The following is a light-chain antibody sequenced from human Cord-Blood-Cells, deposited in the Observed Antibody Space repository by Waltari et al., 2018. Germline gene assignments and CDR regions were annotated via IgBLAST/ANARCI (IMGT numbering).Light chain of an antibody. CDR3: QQYGSSRT. CDR2: GES. Sequence: EIVLTQSPGTLSLSPGERATLSCRASQSVSSSYLAWYQQKPGQAPRLLTYGESSRATGIPDRFSGSGSVTDFTLTISRLEPEDFAVYYCQQYGSSRTFGQGTKVEIK. V-gene: IGKV3-20*01. CDR1: QSVSSSY. J-gene: IGKJ1*01.